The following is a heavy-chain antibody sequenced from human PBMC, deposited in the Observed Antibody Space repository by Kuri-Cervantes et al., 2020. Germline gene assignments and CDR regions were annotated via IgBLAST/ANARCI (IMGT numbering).Heavy chain of an antibody. J-gene: IGHJ4*02. D-gene: IGHD3-3*01. V-gene: IGHV4-61*02. CDR1: GGSISSGGYY. CDR3: ARGYYDFWSGYYYYFDY. Sequence: SETLSLTCTVSGGSISSGGYYWSWIRQPAGKGLEWIGRIYTSGNTNYNPSLKSRVTISVDTSKNRFSLKLSSVTAADTAVYYCARGYYDFWSGYYYYFDYWGQGTLVTVSS. CDR2: IYTSGNT.